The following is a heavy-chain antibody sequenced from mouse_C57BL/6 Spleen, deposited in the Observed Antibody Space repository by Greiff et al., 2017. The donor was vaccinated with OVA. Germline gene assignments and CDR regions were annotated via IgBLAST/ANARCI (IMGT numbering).Heavy chain of an antibody. V-gene: IGHV1-15*01. Sequence: VKLQESGAELVRPGASVTLSCKASGYTFTDYEMHWVKQTPVHGLEWIGAIDPETGGTAYNQKFKGKAILTADKSSSTAYMELRSLTSEDTAVYYCARWVVAFYYFDYWGQGTTLTVSS. D-gene: IGHD1-1*01. CDR3: ARWVVAFYYFDY. J-gene: IGHJ2*01. CDR1: GYTFTDYE. CDR2: IDPETGGT.